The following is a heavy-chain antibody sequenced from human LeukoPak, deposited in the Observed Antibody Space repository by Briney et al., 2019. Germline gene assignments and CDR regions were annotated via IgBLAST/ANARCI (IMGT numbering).Heavy chain of an antibody. CDR2: LNPSGGSA. V-gene: IGHV1-46*01. J-gene: IGHJ4*02. CDR1: GYTFINYF. Sequence: ASVKVSYKASGYTFINYFIHWVRQAPGQGLEWMGILNPSGGSANYAQKFRGRVTMTSDTSTSTVYMELSSLRSDDTAVYYCARDLGLNYYFDYWGQGTLVTVSS. D-gene: IGHD1-26*01. CDR3: ARDLGLNYYFDY.